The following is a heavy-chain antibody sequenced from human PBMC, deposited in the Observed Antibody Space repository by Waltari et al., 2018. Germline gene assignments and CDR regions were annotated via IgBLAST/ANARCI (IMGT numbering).Heavy chain of an antibody. J-gene: IGHJ4*02. Sequence: QVQLVESGGGVVQPGRSLILHCAASGFHFRSYGLHWVRQAPGKGLEWVAVIWYDGSNKYYADSVKGRFTISRDNSKNTLYLQMNSLRAEDTAMYYCAAGRLSYWGQGTLVTVSS. CDR1: GFHFRSYG. D-gene: IGHD2-15*01. V-gene: IGHV3-33*08. CDR2: IWYDGSNK. CDR3: AAGRLSY.